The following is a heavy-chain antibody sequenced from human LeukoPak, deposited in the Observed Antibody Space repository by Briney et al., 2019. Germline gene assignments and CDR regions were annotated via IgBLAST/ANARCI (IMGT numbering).Heavy chain of an antibody. CDR2: INHSGST. V-gene: IGHV4-34*01. CDR1: GESFSGYF. J-gene: IGHJ5*02. D-gene: IGHD6-13*01. CDR3: ARYSSIRWFDP. Sequence: SETLSLTCAVYGESFSGYFWTWIRQPPGKGLEWIGEINHSGSTNYNPSLKSRVTISVDTSKNQFSLKLSSVTAADTAVYYCARYSSIRWFDPWGQGTLVTVSS.